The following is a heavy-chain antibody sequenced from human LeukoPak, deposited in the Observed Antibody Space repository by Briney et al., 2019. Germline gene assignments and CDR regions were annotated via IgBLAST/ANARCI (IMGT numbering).Heavy chain of an antibody. Sequence: ASVKVSCKASGYTFTGYYMHWVRQAPGQGLEWMGWINPNSGGTNYAQKFQGRVTITTDESTSTAYMELSSLRSEDTAVYYCASDPGITIFGVGIMEVGGWGQGTLVTVSS. D-gene: IGHD3-3*01. V-gene: IGHV1-2*02. CDR1: GYTFTGYY. CDR3: ASDPGITIFGVGIMEVGG. CDR2: INPNSGGT. J-gene: IGHJ4*02.